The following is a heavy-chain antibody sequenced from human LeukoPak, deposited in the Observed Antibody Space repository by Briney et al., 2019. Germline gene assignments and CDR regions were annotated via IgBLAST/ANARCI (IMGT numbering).Heavy chain of an antibody. CDR3: VKDFSGYD. CDR1: GFTFSTYG. CDR2: VSSNGDST. V-gene: IGHV3-64D*06. Sequence: GGSLRLSCSASGFTFSTYGMHWVRQAPGKGLEYVSAVSSNGDSTYYADSVKGRFTISRDNSKNTLYLQMSSLRPEDTAVYSCVKDFSGYDWRQGTLVTVSS. D-gene: IGHD5-12*01. J-gene: IGHJ4*02.